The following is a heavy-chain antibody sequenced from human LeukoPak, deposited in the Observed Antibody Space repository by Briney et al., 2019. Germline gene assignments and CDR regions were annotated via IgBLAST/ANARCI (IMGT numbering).Heavy chain of an antibody. CDR3: AKDVGITIFGVVIHPFDY. CDR2: ISYDGNTK. J-gene: IGHJ4*02. D-gene: IGHD3-3*01. CDR1: GFTFSSYG. Sequence: GGSLRLSCEASGFTFSSYGMHWVRQAPGKGLEWVAVISYDGNTKHYADSVKGRFTISRDNSKNTLYLQMNSLRAEDTAVYYCAKDVGITIFGVVIHPFDYWGQGTLVTVSS. V-gene: IGHV3-30*18.